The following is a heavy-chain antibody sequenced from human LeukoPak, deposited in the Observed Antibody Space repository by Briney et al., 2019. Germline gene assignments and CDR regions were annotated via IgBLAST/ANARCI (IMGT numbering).Heavy chain of an antibody. J-gene: IGHJ4*02. V-gene: IGHV4-34*01. CDR3: ARTGTVTPHY. D-gene: IGHD4-17*01. CDR1: GGSFSGYY. Sequence: SETLSLTCAVYGGSFSGYYWSWIRQPPGKGLEWIGEINHSGSTYYNPSLKSRVTISVDRSKDQFSLKLSSVTAADTAVYYCARTGTVTPHYWGQGTLVTVSS. CDR2: INHSGST.